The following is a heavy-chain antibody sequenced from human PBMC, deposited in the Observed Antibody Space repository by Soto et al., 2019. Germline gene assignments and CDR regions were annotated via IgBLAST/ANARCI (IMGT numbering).Heavy chain of an antibody. V-gene: IGHV4-59*01. D-gene: IGHD6-19*01. CDR2: IYYSGST. CDR3: ARDIGVSQWLPPSRFDP. Sequence: SETLSLTCTVSGGSISSYYWSWIRQPPGKGLEWIGYIYYSGSTNYNPSRKSRVTISVDTSKNQFSLKLSSVTAADTAVYYCARDIGVSQWLPPSRFDPWGQGTLVTVSS. CDR1: GGSISSYY. J-gene: IGHJ5*02.